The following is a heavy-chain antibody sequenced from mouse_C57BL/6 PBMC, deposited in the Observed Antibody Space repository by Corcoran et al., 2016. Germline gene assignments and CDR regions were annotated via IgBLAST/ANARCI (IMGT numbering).Heavy chain of an antibody. V-gene: IGHV1-26*01. CDR1: GYTFTDYY. CDR3: ASNWDPFDY. CDR2: INPNNGGT. Sequence: EVQLQQSGPELVKPGASVKISCKASGYTFTDYYMNWVKQSHGKSLEWIGDINPNNGGTSYNQKFKGKATLTVDKSSSTAYMELRSLTSEDSAVYYCASNWDPFDYWGQGTTLTVSS. J-gene: IGHJ2*01. D-gene: IGHD4-1*01.